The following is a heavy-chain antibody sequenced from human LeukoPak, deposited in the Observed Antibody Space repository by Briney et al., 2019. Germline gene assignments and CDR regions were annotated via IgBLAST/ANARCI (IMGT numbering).Heavy chain of an antibody. V-gene: IGHV1-69*05. CDR3: ARELGSTGSSVY. Sequence: SVKVSCKASVGSFTTYIITWVRQAPGQGLEWMGRIVPISGTTQYAQNFQGRVTITTDESTSIAYMELNSLRPEDTAVYYCARELGSTGSSVYWGQGTLVTVSS. CDR1: VGSFTTYI. J-gene: IGHJ4*02. D-gene: IGHD1-1*01. CDR2: IVPISGTT.